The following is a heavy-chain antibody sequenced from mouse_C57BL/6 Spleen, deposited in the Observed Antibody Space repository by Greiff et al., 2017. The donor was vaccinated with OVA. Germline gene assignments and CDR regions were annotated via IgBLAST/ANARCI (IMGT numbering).Heavy chain of an antibody. CDR1: GYTFTDYY. D-gene: IGHD1-1*02. CDR3: ARKGGIWPYYFDY. CDR2: INPNNGGT. V-gene: IGHV1-26*01. Sequence: VQLQQSGPELVKPGASVKISCKASGYTFTDYYMNWVKQSHGKSLEWIGDINPNNGGTSYNQKFKGKATLTVDKSSSTAYMELRSLTSEDSAVYYCARKGGIWPYYFDYWGQGTTLTVSS. J-gene: IGHJ2*01.